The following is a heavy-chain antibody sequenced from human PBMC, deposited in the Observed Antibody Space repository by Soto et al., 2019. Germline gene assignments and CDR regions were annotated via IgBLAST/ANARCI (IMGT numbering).Heavy chain of an antibody. CDR1: GFSLTTQGVH. J-gene: IGHJ4*02. Sequence: ITLKESGPALVKSTQTLTLTCTFTGFSLTTQGVHVGWMRKPPGKALEWLALIYWDDNEVYSTSLKNGLTINKDTSKSHVVLTLATVDPVDTATYYCVYRDFGDYFFQFWGQGILVNVSS. D-gene: IGHD4-17*01. V-gene: IGHV2-5*02. CDR3: VYRDFGDYFFQF. CDR2: IYWDDNE.